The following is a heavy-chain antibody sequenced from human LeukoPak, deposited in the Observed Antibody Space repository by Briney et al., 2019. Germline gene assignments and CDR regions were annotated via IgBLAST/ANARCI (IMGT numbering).Heavy chain of an antibody. CDR1: GYTFSTYW. J-gene: IGHJ4*02. V-gene: IGHV5-51*01. Sequence: GESLKISCKSSGYTFSTYWIAWVRQLPGKGLEWMGIIYPGDSDTRYSPSFQGQVTISADKSISTAYLQWSSLKASDTAMYYCARQDSYGYLDYWGQGTLVTVSS. D-gene: IGHD5-18*01. CDR3: ARQDSYGYLDY. CDR2: IYPGDSDT.